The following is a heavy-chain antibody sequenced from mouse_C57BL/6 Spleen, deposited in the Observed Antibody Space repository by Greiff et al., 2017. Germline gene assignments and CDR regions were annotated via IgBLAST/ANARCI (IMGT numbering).Heavy chain of an antibody. CDR2: IWSDGST. CDR3: ARHEGLRNAMDY. CDR1: GFSLTSYG. Sequence: VQVVESGPGLVAPSQSLSITCNVSGFSLTSYGVHWVRQPPGKGLEWMVVIWSDGSTTYNSALKSRLSISNDNAKSQVFLKMNRLQNDDTAMYYCARHEGLRNAMDYWGQGTSVTVSS. V-gene: IGHV2-6-1*01. J-gene: IGHJ4*01. D-gene: IGHD2-4*01.